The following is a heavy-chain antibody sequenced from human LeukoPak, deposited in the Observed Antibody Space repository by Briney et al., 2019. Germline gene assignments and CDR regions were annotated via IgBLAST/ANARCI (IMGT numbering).Heavy chain of an antibody. J-gene: IGHJ4*02. D-gene: IGHD6-19*01. CDR1: GFTFSSYG. Sequence: GGSLRLSCAASGFTFSSYGMHWVSQAPGKGLEWVAVIWYDGSNKYYADSVKGRFTISRDNSKNTLYLQMNSLRAEDTAVYYCARSPYSSGWYGYYFDYWGQGTLVTVSS. CDR3: ARSPYSSGWYGYYFDY. CDR2: IWYDGSNK. V-gene: IGHV3-33*01.